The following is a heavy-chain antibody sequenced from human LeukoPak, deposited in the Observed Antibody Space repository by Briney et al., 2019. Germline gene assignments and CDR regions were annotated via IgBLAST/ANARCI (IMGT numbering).Heavy chain of an antibody. CDR1: GYSISSGYY. V-gene: IGHV4-38-2*02. D-gene: IGHD6-13*01. Sequence: PSETLSLTCAVSGYSISSGYYWGWIRQPPGEGLEWIGSIYHSGSTYYNPSLKSRVTIPVDTSKNQFSLKLSSVTAADTAVYYCARDSCSSSWHFDYWGQGTLVTVSS. J-gene: IGHJ4*02. CDR2: IYHSGST. CDR3: ARDSCSSSWHFDY.